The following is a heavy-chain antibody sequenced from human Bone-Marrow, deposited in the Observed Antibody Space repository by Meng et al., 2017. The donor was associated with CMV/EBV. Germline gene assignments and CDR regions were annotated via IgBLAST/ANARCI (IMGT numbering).Heavy chain of an antibody. D-gene: IGHD5-18*01. V-gene: IGHV1-18*01. CDR1: GYTFTSYG. CDR3: ARVGDSYDSDWFDP. CDR2: ISAYNGNT. J-gene: IGHJ5*02. Sequence: ASVKVSCKASGYTFTSYGISWVRQAPGQGLEWMGWISAYNGNTNYAQKLQGRVTMTTDTSTSTAYMELSRLRSDDTAVYYCARVGDSYDSDWFDPWGQGTLVTVSS.